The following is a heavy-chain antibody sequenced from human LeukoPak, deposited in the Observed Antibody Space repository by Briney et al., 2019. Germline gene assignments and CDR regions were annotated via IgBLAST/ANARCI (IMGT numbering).Heavy chain of an antibody. D-gene: IGHD5/OR15-5a*01. CDR3: ARHVFQDYFDY. V-gene: IGHV4-39*01. CDR1: GGSISSSIYY. CDR2: IYYSGST. J-gene: IGHJ4*02. Sequence: SETLSLTCTVSGGSISSSIYYWGWIRQPPGKGLEWIGSIYYSGSTYYNPSLKSRVTISVDTSKNQFSLKLSSVTAADTAVYYCARHVFQDYFDYWGQGTLVTVSS.